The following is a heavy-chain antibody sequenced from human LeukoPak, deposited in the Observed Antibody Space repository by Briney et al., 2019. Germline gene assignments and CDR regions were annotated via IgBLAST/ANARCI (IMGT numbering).Heavy chain of an antibody. CDR2: IGNSGDST. V-gene: IGHV3-64*01. D-gene: IGHD1-26*01. J-gene: IGHJ4*02. CDR3: ARGNVVGATRSFDY. Sequence: AETLRLSCAGSGFTFSNYARYWVRQAPGKGLENIAGIGNSGDSTYYANSVKGRFTSSRDNSKNTLFLQMGSLRAEDMAVYYCARGNVVGATRSFDYWGQGTLVTVSS. CDR1: GFTFSNYA.